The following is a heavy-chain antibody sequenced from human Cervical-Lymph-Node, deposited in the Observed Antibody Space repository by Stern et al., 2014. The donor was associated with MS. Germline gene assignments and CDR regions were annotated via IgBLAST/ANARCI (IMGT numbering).Heavy chain of an antibody. CDR2: IIPSLTTA. D-gene: IGHD3-22*01. J-gene: IGHJ1*01. Sequence: DQLVESGAEVKKPGSSVKVSCKASGGKFNIYAISWMLQAPGQGFEWMGGIIPSLTTATYAGQFQGRASITADRSTTTVFLELSSLTSEDTAVYYCGRDAHYYDRSDYRNWGQGTLVTVSS. CDR1: GGKFNIYA. CDR3: GRDAHYYDRSDYRN. V-gene: IGHV1-69*06.